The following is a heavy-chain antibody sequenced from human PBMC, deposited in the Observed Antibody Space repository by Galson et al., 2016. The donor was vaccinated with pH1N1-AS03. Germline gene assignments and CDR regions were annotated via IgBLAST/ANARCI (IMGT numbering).Heavy chain of an antibody. CDR1: GFSVTKSGMR. V-gene: IGHV2-70*04. J-gene: IGHJ3*01. CDR3: ARSPCLVSDAFDL. D-gene: IGHD6-6*01. Sequence: PALVKPTQTLTLTCSLSGFSVTKSGMRVSWLRQSPGKALEWLARLDRDDDKVYRPSLQTRLAITTDTSRNQVVLTRTHMGPADTATYFCARSPCLVSDAFDLWGQGIMVTASS. CDR2: LDRDDDK.